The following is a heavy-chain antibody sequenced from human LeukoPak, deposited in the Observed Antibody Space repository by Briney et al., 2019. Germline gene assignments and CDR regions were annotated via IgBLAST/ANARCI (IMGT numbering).Heavy chain of an antibody. CDR3: ARGCLGDYYGSGSYCFDY. CDR2: IYYNGST. Sequence: SETLSLTCTVSGGSISSYYWSWIRQPPGKGLEWIGYIYYNGSTNYNPSLKSRVTISVDTSKNQFSLKLSSVTAADTAVYYCARGCLGDYYGSGSYCFDYWGQGTLVTVSS. CDR1: GGSISSYY. V-gene: IGHV4-59*01. D-gene: IGHD3-10*01. J-gene: IGHJ4*02.